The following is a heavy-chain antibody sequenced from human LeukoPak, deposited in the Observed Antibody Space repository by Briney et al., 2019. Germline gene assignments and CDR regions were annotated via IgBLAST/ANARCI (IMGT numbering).Heavy chain of an antibody. J-gene: IGHJ6*03. CDR3: ARSSGTTYYYYYYMDV. Sequence: EASVKVSCKASGYTFTSYGISWVRQAPGQGLEWMGWLSAYNGNTNYAQKLQGRVTMTTDTSTSTAYMELRSLRSDDTAVYYCARSSGTTYYYYYYMDVWGKGTTVTVSS. V-gene: IGHV1-18*01. CDR1: GYTFTSYG. CDR2: LSAYNGNT. D-gene: IGHD6-19*01.